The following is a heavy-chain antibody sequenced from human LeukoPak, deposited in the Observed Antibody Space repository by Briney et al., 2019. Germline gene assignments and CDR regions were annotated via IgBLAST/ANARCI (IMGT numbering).Heavy chain of an antibody. CDR1: GFTFSSYV. J-gene: IGHJ5*02. CDR2: IYTSGST. CDR3: AKLSQPHYWFDP. D-gene: IGHD1-1*01. V-gene: IGHV4-4*07. Sequence: GSLRLSCAASGFTFSSYVMNWVRQPAGKGLEWIGRIYTSGSTNYNPSLKSRVTMSVDTSKNQFSLKLSSVTAADTAVYYCAKLSQPHYWFDPWGQGTLATVST.